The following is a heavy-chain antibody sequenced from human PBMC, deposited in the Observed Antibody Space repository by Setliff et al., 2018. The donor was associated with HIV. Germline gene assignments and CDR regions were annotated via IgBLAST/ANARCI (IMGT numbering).Heavy chain of an antibody. D-gene: IGHD6-19*01. CDR1: GYTLTGYY. CDR2: INPNSGGT. Sequence: ASVKVSCKASGYTLTGYYMHWVRQAPGQGLEWMGWINPNSGGTNYAQKFQGWVTMTRDTSISTAYMALSRLRSDDTAVYYCAREGLAYMDVWGKGTTVTVSS. CDR3: AREGLAYMDV. J-gene: IGHJ6*03. V-gene: IGHV1-2*04.